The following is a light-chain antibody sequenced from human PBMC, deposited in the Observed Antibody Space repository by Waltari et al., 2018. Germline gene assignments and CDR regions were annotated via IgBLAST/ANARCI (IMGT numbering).Light chain of an antibody. CDR3: QQYNSYSNT. Sequence: DIQMTQFPSTLSASVGARVTITCRASQSINTWLAWYQQKPGKAPNLLIYKTSTLERGVPSRFTGSGSGTEFTLTIDSLQPDDFATYYCQQYNSYSNTFGQGTKVEIK. V-gene: IGKV1-5*03. CDR2: KTS. J-gene: IGKJ2*01. CDR1: QSINTW.